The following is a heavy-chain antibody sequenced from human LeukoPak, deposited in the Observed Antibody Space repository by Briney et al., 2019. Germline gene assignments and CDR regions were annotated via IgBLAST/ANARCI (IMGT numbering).Heavy chain of an antibody. Sequence: PGGSLRVSCAASGFTFSSYEMNWVRQAPGKGLEWVSYISSSGSTIYYADSVKGRFTISRDNAKNSLYLQRNRLRAEDTAVYYCARSGSGWYRYYFDYWGQGTLVTVSS. V-gene: IGHV3-48*03. CDR3: ARSGSGWYRYYFDY. CDR1: GFTFSSYE. J-gene: IGHJ4*02. CDR2: ISSSGSTI. D-gene: IGHD6-19*01.